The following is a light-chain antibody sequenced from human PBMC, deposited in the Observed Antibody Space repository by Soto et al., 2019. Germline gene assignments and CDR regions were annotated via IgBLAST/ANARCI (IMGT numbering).Light chain of an antibody. J-gene: IGKJ1*01. CDR1: QSITKY. CDR2: AAS. V-gene: IGKV1-39*01. Sequence: DIQMTQSPSYLSASVGDRVTITCRASQSITKYLNWYQQKPGKAPRLLIYAASNLQSGVPSSFSGSGSGTDFTLTIRRLLPEELATYYCQQKNQDTPWTFGPGTIIEIK. CDR3: QQKNQDTPWT.